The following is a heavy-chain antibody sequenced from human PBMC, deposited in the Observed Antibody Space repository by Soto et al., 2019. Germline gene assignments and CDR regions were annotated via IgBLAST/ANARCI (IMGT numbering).Heavy chain of an antibody. CDR2: IHDSGST. D-gene: IGHD2-2*01. V-gene: IGHV4-39*01. Sequence: QLQLQESGPGLVKPSETLSLTCTVSGGSISSSSNYWGWFRQPPGKGLEWVGSIHDSGSTYYNPSLKSRVTISGDTSKKQFSLNLSSVTAADTAVYYCARTLGTYATDYWGQGTLVTVSS. CDR3: ARTLGTYATDY. J-gene: IGHJ4*02. CDR1: GGSISSSSNY.